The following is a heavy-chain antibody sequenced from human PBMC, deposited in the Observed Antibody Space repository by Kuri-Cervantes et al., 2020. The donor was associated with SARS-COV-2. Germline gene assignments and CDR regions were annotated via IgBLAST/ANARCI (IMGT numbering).Heavy chain of an antibody. CDR2: ISAYNGNT. Sequence: ASVKVSCKASGYTFTSYGISWVRQAPGQGLEWMGWISAYNGNTNYAQKLQGRVTMTTDTSTSTAYMELRSLRSEDTAVYYCARVKAGGNRGGTLYYYYGMDVWGQGTTVTVSS. CDR1: GYTFTSYG. D-gene: IGHD1-14*01. J-gene: IGHJ6*02. V-gene: IGHV1-18*04. CDR3: ARVKAGGNRGGTLYYYYGMDV.